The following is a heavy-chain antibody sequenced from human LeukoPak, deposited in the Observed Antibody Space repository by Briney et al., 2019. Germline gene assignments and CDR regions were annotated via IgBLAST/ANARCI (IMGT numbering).Heavy chain of an antibody. V-gene: IGHV4-59*01. CDR1: SGSISSYY. Sequence: SETLSLTCTVSSGSISSYYWSWIRQPPGKGLEWIGYIYYSGSTNYNPSLKSRVTISVDTSKNQFSLKLSSVTAADTAVYYCARGYYGDSTPFDYWGQGTLVTVSS. D-gene: IGHD4-17*01. CDR2: IYYSGST. CDR3: ARGYYGDSTPFDY. J-gene: IGHJ4*02.